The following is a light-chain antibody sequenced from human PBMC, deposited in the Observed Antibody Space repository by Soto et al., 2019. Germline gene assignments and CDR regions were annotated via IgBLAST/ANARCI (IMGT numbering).Light chain of an antibody. V-gene: IGLV2-8*01. CDR1: SSDVGGYKY. CDR3: SSYAGINNLGV. Sequence: QSARTQPPSASGSPGQSVTISCTVTSSDVGGYKYVSWYQQHPGKAPKLMIFEVNKRPSGVPDRFSGSKSGHTASLTVSGLQAEDEADYYCSSYAGINNLGVFGTGTKLTVL. CDR2: EVN. J-gene: IGLJ1*01.